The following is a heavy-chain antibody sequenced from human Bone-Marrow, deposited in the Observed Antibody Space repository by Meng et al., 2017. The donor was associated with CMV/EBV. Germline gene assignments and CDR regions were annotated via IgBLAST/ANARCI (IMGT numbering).Heavy chain of an antibody. J-gene: IGHJ6*02. Sequence: ASVKVSCKASGYTFTSYDINWVRQATGQGLEWMGWMNPNSGNTGYAQKFQGRVTITRNTSISTAYMELSSLRSEDTAVYYCARGDYDFWSGYPSLENSYYGMDVWGQGTTVTVSS. D-gene: IGHD3-3*01. V-gene: IGHV1-8*03. CDR1: GYTFTSYD. CDR2: MNPNSGNT. CDR3: ARGDYDFWSGYPSLENSYYGMDV.